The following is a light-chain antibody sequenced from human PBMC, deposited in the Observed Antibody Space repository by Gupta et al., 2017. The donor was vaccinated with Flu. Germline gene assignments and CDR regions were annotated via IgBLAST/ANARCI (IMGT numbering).Light chain of an antibody. CDR2: GSS. Sequence: PGILSLSPGERATLSCRASQSVSRSIDWYQQKPCQAPRLLIYGSSSRATGIPDRFSGSGSGTDFTLTISRLEPEDFAVYYCQQHDSSPWTFGQGTKVEVK. V-gene: IGKV3-20*01. CDR3: QQHDSSPWT. J-gene: IGKJ1*01. CDR1: QSVSRS.